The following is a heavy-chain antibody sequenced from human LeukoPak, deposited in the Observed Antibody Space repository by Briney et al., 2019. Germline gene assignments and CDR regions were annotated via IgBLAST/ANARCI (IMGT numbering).Heavy chain of an antibody. J-gene: IGHJ4*02. CDR1: GFTFSNYA. CDR3: ARGGIRVSGIDEIDY. Sequence: GGSLRLSCVASGFTFSNYAMSWVRQAPGKGLEWVSGIGISGDTYYPDSVKGRFTISRENAKNSLYLQMNSLTAGDTAVYYCARGGIRVSGIDEIDYWGQGTLVTVSS. CDR2: IGISGDT. V-gene: IGHV3-13*01. D-gene: IGHD6-19*01.